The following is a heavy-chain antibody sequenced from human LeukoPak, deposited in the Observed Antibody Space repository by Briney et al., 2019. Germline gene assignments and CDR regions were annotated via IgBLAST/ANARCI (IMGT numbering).Heavy chain of an antibody. V-gene: IGHV3-9*01. CDR2: VTWNSGTI. Sequence: GRSLRLSCAASGFTFDDYAMHWVRQAPGKGLEWVSGVTWNSGTIVYADSVKGRFTISRNNAKNSLYLQMNSLRAEDTALYYCAKDTSGSGSDFYYFDYWGQGTLVTVSS. D-gene: IGHD3-10*01. J-gene: IGHJ4*02. CDR3: AKDTSGSGSDFYYFDY. CDR1: GFTFDDYA.